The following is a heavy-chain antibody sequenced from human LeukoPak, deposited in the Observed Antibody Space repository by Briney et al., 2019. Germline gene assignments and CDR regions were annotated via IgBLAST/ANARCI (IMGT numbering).Heavy chain of an antibody. J-gene: IGHJ4*02. Sequence: GESLKISCKGSGYSINNYWIGWVRQMPGKGLEWMGIIYPGDSDTRYSPSFQGQVIISADKSINTAYLQWSSLKASDTAMYYCARGIMVRGVIFADYWGQGTLVTVSS. V-gene: IGHV5-51*01. CDR3: ARGIMVRGVIFADY. CDR2: IYPGDSDT. CDR1: GYSINNYW. D-gene: IGHD3-10*01.